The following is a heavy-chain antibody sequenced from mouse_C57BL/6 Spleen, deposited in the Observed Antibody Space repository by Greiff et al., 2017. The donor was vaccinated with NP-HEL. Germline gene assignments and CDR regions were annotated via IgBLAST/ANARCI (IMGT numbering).Heavy chain of an antibody. D-gene: IGHD1-1*01. CDR1: GYTFTSYW. J-gene: IGHJ2*01. CDR2: IDPSDSYT. V-gene: IGHV1-69*01. CDR3: ARYYYGGSYIDY. Sequence: VQLQQPGAELVMPGASVKLSCKASGYTFTSYWMHWVKQRPGQGLEWIGEIDPSDSYTNYNQKFKGKSTLTVDKSSSTAYMQLSSLTTEDSAVYYCARYYYGGSYIDYWGQGTTLTVSS.